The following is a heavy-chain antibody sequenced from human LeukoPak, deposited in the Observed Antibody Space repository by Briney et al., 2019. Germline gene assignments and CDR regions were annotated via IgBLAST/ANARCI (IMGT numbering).Heavy chain of an antibody. J-gene: IGHJ6*02. V-gene: IGHV1-24*01. CDR1: GYTLTELS. CDR2: FDPEDGET. Sequence: ASVKVSCKVSGYTLTELSMHWVRQAPGKGLEWMGGFDPEDGETIYAQKFQGRVTMTEDTSTDTAYMELSSLRSEDTAVYYCATDLWAYGSGSYNLRRDVWGQGTTVTVSS. CDR3: ATDLWAYGSGSYNLRRDV. D-gene: IGHD3-10*01.